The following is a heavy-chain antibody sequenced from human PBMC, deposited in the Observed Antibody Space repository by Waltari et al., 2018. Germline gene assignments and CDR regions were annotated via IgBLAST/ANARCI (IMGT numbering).Heavy chain of an antibody. D-gene: IGHD1-1*01. J-gene: IGHJ3*02. CDR1: GATFSSYA. CDR3: ARDLKWEPFDAFDI. Sequence: QVQLVQSGAEVTKPGSSVTVSCKASGATFSSYAISWVRQAPGQGLEWMGGIIPIFGTANYAQKFQGRVTITADKSTSTAYMELSSLRSEDTAVYYCARDLKWEPFDAFDIWGQGTMVTVSS. V-gene: IGHV1-69*14. CDR2: IIPIFGTA.